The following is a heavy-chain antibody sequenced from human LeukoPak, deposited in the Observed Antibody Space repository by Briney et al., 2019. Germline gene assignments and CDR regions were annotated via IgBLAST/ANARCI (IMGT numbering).Heavy chain of an antibody. D-gene: IGHD4-17*01. CDR1: GYTFTGYY. Sequence: ASVKVPCKASGYTFTGYYIHWVRQAPGQGLEWMGWINPNSGGTNYAQKFQGRVTMTRDTSISTAYMELSRLRSDDTAVYYCARPYGDYVSGSGGYYYDMDVWGQGTTVTVSS. J-gene: IGHJ6*02. CDR3: ARPYGDYVSGSGGYYYDMDV. CDR2: INPNSGGT. V-gene: IGHV1-2*02.